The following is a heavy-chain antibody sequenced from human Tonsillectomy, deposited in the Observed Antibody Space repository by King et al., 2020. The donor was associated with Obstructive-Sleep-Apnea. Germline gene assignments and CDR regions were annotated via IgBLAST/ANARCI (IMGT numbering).Heavy chain of an antibody. D-gene: IGHD5-24*01. CDR1: GYTFTNYG. CDR3: ARVGGGYNLDFYYGMDA. V-gene: IGHV1-18*01. Sequence: VQLVESGAEVKKPGASVKVSCKASGYTFTNYGITWVRQAPGQGPEWMGGIGAYNGNTNYAQKLQGRVTMTTDTSTSTSYMELRSLRSDDTAVYYCARVGGGYNLDFYYGMDAWGQGTTVTVSS. J-gene: IGHJ6*02. CDR2: IGAYNGNT.